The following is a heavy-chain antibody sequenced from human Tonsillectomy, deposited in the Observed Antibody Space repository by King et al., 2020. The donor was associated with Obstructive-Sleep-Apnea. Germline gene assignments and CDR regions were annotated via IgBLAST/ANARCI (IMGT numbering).Heavy chain of an antibody. CDR3: ARDKATGAAAGPVRGVAAYYFDY. D-gene: IGHD6-13*01. CDR2: ISWNSGSI. J-gene: IGHJ4*02. Sequence: VQLVESGGGLVQPGRSLRLSCAASGFTFDDHAMHWVRQAPGKGLEWVSGISWNSGSIGYADSVKGRFTISRDNAKNSLYLQMNSLRAEDTALYYCARDKATGAAAGPVRGVAAYYFDYWGQGTLVTVSS. V-gene: IGHV3-9*01. CDR1: GFTFDDHA.